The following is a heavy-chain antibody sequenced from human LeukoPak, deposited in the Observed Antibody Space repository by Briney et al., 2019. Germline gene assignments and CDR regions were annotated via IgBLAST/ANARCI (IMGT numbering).Heavy chain of an antibody. D-gene: IGHD3-10*01. Sequence: TSETLSLTCTVSGYAITSGGFSWNWIRQPPGKGLEWIGCIYDRGPAYYNPSLKSRFTISVDRPKNQFFLNVTSLTAADTAVYYCARSRQASGLFSSWGQGTLVVVSS. CDR1: GYAITSGGFS. CDR3: ARSRQASGLFSS. J-gene: IGHJ5*02. CDR2: IYDRGPA. V-gene: IGHV4-30-2*01.